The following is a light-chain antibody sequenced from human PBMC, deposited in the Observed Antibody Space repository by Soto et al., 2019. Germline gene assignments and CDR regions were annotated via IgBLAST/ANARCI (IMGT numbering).Light chain of an antibody. V-gene: IGKV1-5*03. CDR3: QHYNSYSEA. J-gene: IGKJ1*01. CDR2: KAS. Sequence: SQRTHSPSTLSGSVGNRVTITFRASQTISSWLAWYQQKPGKAPKLLIYKASTLKSGVPSRFSGSGSGTEFTLTISSLQPDDFATYYCQHYNSYSEAFGQVTKVDIK. CDR1: QTISSW.